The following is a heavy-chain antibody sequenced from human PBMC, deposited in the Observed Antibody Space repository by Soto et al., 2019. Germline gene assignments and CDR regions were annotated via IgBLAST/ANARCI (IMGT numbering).Heavy chain of an antibody. D-gene: IGHD1-26*01. V-gene: IGHV3-49*03. CDR3: TRDTQVWELHFDY. CDR1: GFTFGDYA. CDR2: IRSKAYGGTT. J-gene: IGHJ4*02. Sequence: GGSLRLSCTASGFTFGDYAMSWFRQAPGKGLEWVGFIRSKAYGGTTEYAASVKGRFTISRDDSKSIAYLQMNSLKTEDTAVYYCTRDTQVWELHFDYWGQGTLVTVSS.